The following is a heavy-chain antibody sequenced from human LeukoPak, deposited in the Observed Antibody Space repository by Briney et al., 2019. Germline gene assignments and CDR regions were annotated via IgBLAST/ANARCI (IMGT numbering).Heavy chain of an antibody. J-gene: IGHJ6*02. V-gene: IGHV3-48*01. D-gene: IGHD3-16*01. CDR2: ISGSSSTV. CDR1: GLTFNTYN. CDR3: ARGGGLDV. Sequence: GGSLRLSCAASGLTFNTYNMNWVRQAPGKGLQWVSYISGSSSTVFYSDSVKGRFTISRDNAKNSLYLQMNSLRAEDTAVYFCARGGGLDVWGQGATVTVSS.